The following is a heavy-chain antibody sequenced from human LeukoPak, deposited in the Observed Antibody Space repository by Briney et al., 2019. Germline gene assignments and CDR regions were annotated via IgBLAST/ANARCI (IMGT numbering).Heavy chain of an antibody. CDR1: GFTFSSYA. CDR2: ISYDGSNK. J-gene: IGHJ4*02. Sequence: GGSLRLSCLASGFTFSSYAMHWVRQAPGKGLEWVAVISYDGSNKYYADSVKGRFTISRDNSKNTLYLQMNSLRAEDTAVYYCANLGRFAMSGYWGQGTLVTVSS. CDR3: ANLGRFAMSGY. V-gene: IGHV3-30*04. D-gene: IGHD3-10*01.